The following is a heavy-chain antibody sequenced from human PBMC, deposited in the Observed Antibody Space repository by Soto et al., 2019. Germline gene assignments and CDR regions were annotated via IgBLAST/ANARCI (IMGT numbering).Heavy chain of an antibody. J-gene: IGHJ3*02. V-gene: IGHV1-18*01. D-gene: IGHD2-21*01. CDR2: ISAYNGKR. CDR3: ARGRIVASIHDAFEI. Sequence: QGQLLQSGDEVKKPGASVRVSCRASGYDFTSYGISWVRQAPGQGLERVSWISAYNGKRDTAQKFQGRVTMTLDTSTDTAHMELGDLTSADTAVYYCARGRIVASIHDAFEIWGQGMMVAVSS. CDR1: GYDFTSYG.